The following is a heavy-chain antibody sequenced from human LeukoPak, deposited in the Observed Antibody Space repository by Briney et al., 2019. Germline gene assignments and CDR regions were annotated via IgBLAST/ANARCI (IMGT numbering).Heavy chain of an antibody. V-gene: IGHV6-1*01. Sequence: SQTLSLTFAISGDSVSINSSAWNWIRQSPSRGLEWLGRTYYRAKWYNDYEVFVKSRITTKPDTSKNQSSLQLNSVTPEDTAVHYRAREGGYFDYWGQGTMVTVSS. CDR2: TYYRAKWYN. J-gene: IGHJ4*02. CDR3: AREGGYFDY. CDR1: GDSVSINSSA.